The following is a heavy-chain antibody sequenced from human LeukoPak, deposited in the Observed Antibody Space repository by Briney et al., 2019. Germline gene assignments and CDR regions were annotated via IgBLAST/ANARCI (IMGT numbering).Heavy chain of an antibody. J-gene: IGHJ4*02. CDR2: IYYSGRT. CDR1: GGSISSSSYY. D-gene: IGHD2-2*01. V-gene: IGHV4-39*07. Sequence: SETLSLTCTVSGGSISSSSYYWGWIRQPPGKGLEWIATIYYSGRTYYNPSLKSRVTISVDKSKNQFSLKLSSVTAADTAVYYCASLGYCSSTSCPIPDYWGRGTLVTVSS. CDR3: ASLGYCSSTSCPIPDY.